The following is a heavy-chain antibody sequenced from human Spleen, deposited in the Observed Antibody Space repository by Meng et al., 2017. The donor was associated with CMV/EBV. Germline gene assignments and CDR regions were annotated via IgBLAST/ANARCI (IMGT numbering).Heavy chain of an antibody. D-gene: IGHD6-19*01. J-gene: IGHJ4*02. Sequence: GGSLRLSCAASGFIFSNYSMNWVRQAPGKGLEWVSYISSRSSSIYYADSVKGRFTISRDNAKNSLYLQMNSLRAEDTAVYYCARQGYSSGWYPDYWGQGTLVTVSS. CDR3: ARQGYSSGWYPDY. V-gene: IGHV3-48*04. CDR1: GFIFSNYS. CDR2: ISSRSSSI.